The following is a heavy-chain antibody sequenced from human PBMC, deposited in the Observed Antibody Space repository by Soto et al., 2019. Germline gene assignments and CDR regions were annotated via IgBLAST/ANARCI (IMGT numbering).Heavy chain of an antibody. CDR1: GYTFIDYY. CDR2: INPNSGGT. J-gene: IGHJ4*02. CDR3: ATEPATAKPEGVDF. Sequence: GXSVKLSNKASGYTFIDYYIGWVRQAPGQGLEWMGWINPNSGGTKYAPKFQGGVTMTRDTSITTAYMELSRLRSGDTAVYYCATEPATAKPEGVDFCAQGTLVTVSS. V-gene: IGHV1-2*02. D-gene: IGHD1-1*01.